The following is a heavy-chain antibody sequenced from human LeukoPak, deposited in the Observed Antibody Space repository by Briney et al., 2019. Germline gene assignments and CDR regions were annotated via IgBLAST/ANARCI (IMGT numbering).Heavy chain of an antibody. CDR1: GFTFSTYT. V-gene: IGHV3-23*01. CDR3: ATGRGGLFYYFDY. J-gene: IGHJ4*02. Sequence: GGSLRLSCAASGFTFSTYTMRWVRQPPGKGLEWVATISGNRGSTHYADSVKGRFTISRDNSKNTLSLQMTSLRAEDTALYYCATGRGGLFYYFDYWGEGTVVSVSS. CDR2: ISGNRGST. D-gene: IGHD4-23*01.